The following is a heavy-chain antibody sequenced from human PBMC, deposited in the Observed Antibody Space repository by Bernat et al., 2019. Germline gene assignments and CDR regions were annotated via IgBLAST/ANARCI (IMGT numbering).Heavy chain of an antibody. J-gene: IGHJ4*02. V-gene: IGHV3-23*04. Sequence: EVQLVESGGGLVQPGGSLRLSCAASGFTFSSYAMSWVRQAPGKGLEWVSGISGSGGSTYCADWVKCRFSISRDNSKNTLYLQMNSRRAEDTAVYYCARDLYDFWSGYPEGGFDYWGQGTLVTVSS. CDR3: ARDLYDFWSGYPEGGFDY. CDR2: ISGSGGST. CDR1: GFTFSSYA. D-gene: IGHD3-3*01.